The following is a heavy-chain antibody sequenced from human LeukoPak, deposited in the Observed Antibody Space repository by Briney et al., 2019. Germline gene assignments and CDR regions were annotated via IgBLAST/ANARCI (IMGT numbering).Heavy chain of an antibody. J-gene: IGHJ4*02. CDR1: GGSFSNYY. CDR3: HLVRGGGYFDY. Sequence: SETLSLTCAVYGGSFSNYYWSCIRQSPGKGLEWIGEINHSGSTNYNPSLKSRVTMSVDTYKNQFSLNLSSVTAADTAVYYCHLVRGGGYFDYRGQGTLVTVSS. V-gene: IGHV4-34*01. CDR2: INHSGST. D-gene: IGHD3-10*01.